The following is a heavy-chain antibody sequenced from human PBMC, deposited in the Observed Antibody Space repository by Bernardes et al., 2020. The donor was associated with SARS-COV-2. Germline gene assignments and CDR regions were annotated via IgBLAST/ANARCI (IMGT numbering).Heavy chain of an antibody. D-gene: IGHD3-22*01. V-gene: IGHV3-23*01. CDR3: AKNSYDNSGYTDY. CDR1: GYTFSTYA. Sequence: GGSLRLSCAGSGYTFSTYAMNWVRQAPGKGLEWVSAISGSGSSTYYADSVKGRFTISRDNSKNTLYLQMNSLRVEDTAVYFCAKNSYDNSGYTDYWGQGTLVTVSS. J-gene: IGHJ4*02. CDR2: ISGSGSST.